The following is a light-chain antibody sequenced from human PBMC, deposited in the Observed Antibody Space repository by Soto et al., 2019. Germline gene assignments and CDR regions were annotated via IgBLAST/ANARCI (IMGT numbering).Light chain of an antibody. CDR1: SSDVGSYNR. CDR2: EVT. V-gene: IGLV2-18*02. Sequence: QSALTQPPSVSGSPGQSVTISCTGTSSDVGSYNRVSWYQQPPGTAPKLIIYEVTNRPSGVPVRFSGSKSANMASLTISGIQAEDEADYYCASYTSSGVWVFGGGTKLTVL. J-gene: IGLJ3*02. CDR3: ASYTSSGVWV.